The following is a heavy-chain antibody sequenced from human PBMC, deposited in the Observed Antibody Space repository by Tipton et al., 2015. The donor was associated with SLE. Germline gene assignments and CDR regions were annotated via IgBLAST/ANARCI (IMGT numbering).Heavy chain of an antibody. CDR3: ARGLYGDEPGY. V-gene: IGHV4-34*01. D-gene: IGHD4-17*01. CDR1: GGAFSGYY. J-gene: IGHJ4*02. Sequence: TLSLTCAVYGGAFSGYYCRWIRPPPGKGPEWVGEINHSGSTNYNPPLKSRVTISVDTSKNQFSLKLTSLTAADTAVYYCARGLYGDEPGYWGQGTLVTVSS. CDR2: INHSGST.